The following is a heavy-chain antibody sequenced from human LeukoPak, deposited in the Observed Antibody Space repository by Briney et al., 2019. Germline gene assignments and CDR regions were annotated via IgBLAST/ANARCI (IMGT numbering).Heavy chain of an antibody. J-gene: IGHJ6*04. CDR1: GGSISSYY. CDR2: IYYSGST. V-gene: IGHV4-59*12. D-gene: IGHD3/OR15-3a*01. Sequence: SETLSLTCTVSGGSISSYYWSWIRQPPGKGLEWIGYIYYSGSTNYNPSLKSRVTISVDTSKNQFSLKLSSVTAADTAVYYCASIPGATGTGDVWGKGTTVTVSS. CDR3: ASIPGATGTGDV.